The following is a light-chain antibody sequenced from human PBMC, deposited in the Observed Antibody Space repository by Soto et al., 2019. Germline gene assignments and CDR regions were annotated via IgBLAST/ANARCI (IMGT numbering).Light chain of an antibody. J-gene: IGKJ5*01. V-gene: IGKV3-11*01. CDR2: DAS. CDR1: QSVSNY. Sequence: EIVLTQSPATLSLSPGEGATLACRAIQSVSNYLAWYQQKPGQAPRLLIYDASNRATGIPARFSGSGSGTDFTLTISSLEPEDFAVYYCQQYNNWPLSITFGQGTRLEIK. CDR3: QQYNNWPLSIT.